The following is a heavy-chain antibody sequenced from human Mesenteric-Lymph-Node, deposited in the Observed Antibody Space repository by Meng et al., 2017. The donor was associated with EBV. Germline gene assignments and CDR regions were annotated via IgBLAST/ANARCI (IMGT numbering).Heavy chain of an antibody. V-gene: IGHV4-4*02. D-gene: IGHD6-19*01. CDR1: GGSIISDNW. CDR2: VFHRGST. Sequence: QVQLPESGPGLVKSSGTLSLPCAVSGGSIISDNWWTWVRQPPGKGLEWIGEVFHRGSTSYNPSLKSRLTISVDTSRNHFSLNLYSVTAADTAVYYCARSTSSAWYDYWGQGTLVTVSS. CDR3: ARSTSSAWYDY. J-gene: IGHJ4*02.